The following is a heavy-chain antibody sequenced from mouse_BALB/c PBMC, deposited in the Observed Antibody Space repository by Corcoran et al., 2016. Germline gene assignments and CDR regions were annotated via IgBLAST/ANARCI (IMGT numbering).Heavy chain of an antibody. V-gene: IGHV14-3*02. CDR1: GFNIKDTY. CDR2: IDPANGNT. Sequence: EVQLQQSGAELVKPGASVKLSCTASGFNIKDTYMHWVKQRPEQGLEWIGRIDPANGNTKYDPKFQGKATITADTSSNTAYLQLSSLTSEDTAVYYCARRMVTFYAMDYWGQGTSVTVSS. J-gene: IGHJ4*01. CDR3: ARRMVTFYAMDY. D-gene: IGHD2-1*01.